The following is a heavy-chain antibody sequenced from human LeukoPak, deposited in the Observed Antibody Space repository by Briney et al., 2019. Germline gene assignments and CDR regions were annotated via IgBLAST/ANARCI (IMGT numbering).Heavy chain of an antibody. CDR1: GGSFSGYY. V-gene: IGHV4-34*01. CDR3: ASIMITFGGVIGGDY. D-gene: IGHD3-16*02. J-gene: IGHJ4*02. Sequence: KPSETLSLTCAVYGGSFSGYYWSWIRQPPGKGLEWIGEINHSGSTNYNPSLKSRVTISVDTSKNQFSLKLSSVTAADTAVYYCASIMITFGGVIGGDYWGQGTLVTVSS. CDR2: INHSGST.